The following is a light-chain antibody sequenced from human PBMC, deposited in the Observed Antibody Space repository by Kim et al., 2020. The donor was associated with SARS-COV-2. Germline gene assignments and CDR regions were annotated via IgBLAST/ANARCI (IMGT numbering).Light chain of an antibody. CDR2: DVF. J-gene: IGLJ3*02. V-gene: IGLV2-14*03. CDR1: SSDVGGYDY. CDR3: SSCTSSSTLV. Sequence: QSALTQPASVSGSPGQSITISCTGTSSDVGGYDYVSWYQQHTGQAPKLLIYDVFKRPLGVSNRFSGSKSGNTASLTISGLQAEDEADYYCSSCTSSSTLVFGGGTQLTVL.